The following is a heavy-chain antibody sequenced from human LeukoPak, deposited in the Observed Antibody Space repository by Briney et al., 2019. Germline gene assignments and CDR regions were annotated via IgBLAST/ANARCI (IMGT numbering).Heavy chain of an antibody. CDR3: ARTEESGYSYRYFGYYYYMDV. D-gene: IGHD5-18*01. CDR1: GGSISSYY. V-gene: IGHV4-59*01. Sequence: SETLSLTCAVSGGSISSYYWSWIRQPPGKGLEWIGYIYYSGSTHYNPSLKSRVTISVDTSKNQFSLKLSSVTAADTAVYYCARTEESGYSYRYFGYYYYMDVWGKGTTVTVSS. CDR2: IYYSGST. J-gene: IGHJ6*03.